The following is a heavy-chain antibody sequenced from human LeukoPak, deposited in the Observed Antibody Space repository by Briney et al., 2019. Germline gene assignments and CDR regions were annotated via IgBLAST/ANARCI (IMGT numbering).Heavy chain of an antibody. CDR1: GFTFDDYA. Sequence: PGGSLRLSCAASGFTFDDYAMHWVRQAPGKGLEWVSGISWNSGSIGYADSVKGRFTISRDNAKNSLYLQMNSLRAEDTALYYCAKINHPRTDYDYVWGSYRPYYFDYWGQGTLVTVSS. D-gene: IGHD3-16*02. CDR3: AKINHPRTDYDYVWGSYRPYYFDY. CDR2: ISWNSGSI. J-gene: IGHJ4*02. V-gene: IGHV3-9*01.